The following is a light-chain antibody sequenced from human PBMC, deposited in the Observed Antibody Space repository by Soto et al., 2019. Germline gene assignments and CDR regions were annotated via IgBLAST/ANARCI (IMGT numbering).Light chain of an antibody. Sequence: QSVLTQPPSASGSPGQSVTISCTGTSSDVGGYNYVSWYQQHPGKAPKLMIYEVSKRPSGVPDRFSGSKSGNTASLTVSGLQAEDEADYYCSSYPGSNNLGVFGTGTNVTVL. CDR2: EVS. CDR1: SSDVGGYNY. V-gene: IGLV2-8*01. J-gene: IGLJ1*01. CDR3: SSYPGSNNLGV.